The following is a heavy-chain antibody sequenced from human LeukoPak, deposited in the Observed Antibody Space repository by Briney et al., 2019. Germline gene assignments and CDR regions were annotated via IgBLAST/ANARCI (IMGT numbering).Heavy chain of an antibody. Sequence: GGSLRLSCAASGFTFSSYAMSWVRQALGKGLEWVSGISDSGGSTNYADSVKGRFTISRDNSKNTLYLQMISLRAEDTAVYSCAKLVKGGTTVTTNGYFDYWGQGTLVTVSS. CDR2: ISDSGGST. D-gene: IGHD4-17*01. J-gene: IGHJ4*02. CDR3: AKLVKGGTTVTTNGYFDY. V-gene: IGHV3-23*01. CDR1: GFTFSSYA.